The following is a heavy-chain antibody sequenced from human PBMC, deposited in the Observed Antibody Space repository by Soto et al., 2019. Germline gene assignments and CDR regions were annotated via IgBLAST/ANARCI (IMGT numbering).Heavy chain of an antibody. J-gene: IGHJ5*02. CDR1: GGSISSGGYY. V-gene: IGHV4-31*03. D-gene: IGHD3-22*01. CDR2: IYYSGST. Sequence: QVQLQESGPGLVKPSQTLSLTCTVSGGSISSGGYYWSWIRQHPGKGLEWIGYIYYSGSTYYNPSLKSRVTRPVDTSKNHFSLKLRSVAAADPAVYYCAISSGYADWFDPWGQGTLVTVSS. CDR3: AISSGYADWFDP.